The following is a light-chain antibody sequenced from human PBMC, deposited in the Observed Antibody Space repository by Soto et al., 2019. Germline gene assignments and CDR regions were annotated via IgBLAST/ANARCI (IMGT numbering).Light chain of an antibody. CDR1: SGDVGSYNL. Sequence: QSALTQPASVSGSPGQSITISCTGTSGDVGSYNLVSWYQQHPGKAPKLMIYEVSKWPSGVSNRFSGSKSGNTASLTISGLQAEDEADYHCCSYAGSNTWVFGGGTQLTVL. V-gene: IGLV2-23*02. CDR2: EVS. CDR3: CSYAGSNTWV. J-gene: IGLJ3*02.